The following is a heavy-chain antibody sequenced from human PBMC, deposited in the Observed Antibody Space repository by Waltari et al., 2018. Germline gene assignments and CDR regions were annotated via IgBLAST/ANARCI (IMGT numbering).Heavy chain of an antibody. CDR3: SKDRTQYSGYGLDF. D-gene: IGHD5-12*01. CDR2: ISWRSSV. CDR1: GVTFDDPA. V-gene: IGHV3-9*01. J-gene: IGHJ4*02. Sequence: DVQLVESGVGLVHPGRSLRLYCTASGVTFDDPAMHWVRHALGKGPEGVSGISWRSSVNCADSVKGRFTISRDNARDTLYLQMNSLRTEDTALYYCSKDRTQYSGYGLDFWGQGTLVTVSS.